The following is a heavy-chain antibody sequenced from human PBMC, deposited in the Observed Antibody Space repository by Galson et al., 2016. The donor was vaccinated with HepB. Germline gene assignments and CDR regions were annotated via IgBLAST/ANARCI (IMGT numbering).Heavy chain of an antibody. D-gene: IGHD6-19*01. Sequence: TLSLTCTVSGASISGYYLSWIRQPPGKGLEWIGYIYYSGRTNYNPSLKSRVTISVDTSKNQFSLKLSSVTAADTAVYYCARDDSGGWYSFHYGMDVWGQGTTVTVSS. V-gene: IGHV4-59*01. CDR3: ARDDSGGWYSFHYGMDV. CDR1: GASISGYY. J-gene: IGHJ6*02. CDR2: IYYSGRT.